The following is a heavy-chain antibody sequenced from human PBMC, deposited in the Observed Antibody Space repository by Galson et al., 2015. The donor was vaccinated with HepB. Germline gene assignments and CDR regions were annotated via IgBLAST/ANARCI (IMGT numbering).Heavy chain of an antibody. CDR1: GFSIRSHY. V-gene: IGHV3-53*01. CDR2: IHGGNNK. Sequence: SLRLSCAASGFSIRSHYMNWVRQAPGKGLEWVSLIHGGNNKYYADSVKGRFTISRDDSSNTLYLQMNSLRAEDTAVYYCAQLGTGHWGQGTLVTVSS. J-gene: IGHJ4*02. D-gene: IGHD6-13*01. CDR3: AQLGTGH.